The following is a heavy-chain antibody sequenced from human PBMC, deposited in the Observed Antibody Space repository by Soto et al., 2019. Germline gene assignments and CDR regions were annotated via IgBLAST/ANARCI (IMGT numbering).Heavy chain of an antibody. J-gene: IGHJ4*02. V-gene: IGHV4-59*01. CDR1: GDSLTRNY. CDR3: ARTLSGGFDY. Sequence: SETLSLTCTVSGDSLTRNYWSWIRQPPGKGLEWLAYIHNGRSTNYNPSLMSRVSISLDTSKSQFSLNLNSVTAADTAVYYCARTLSGGFDYWGQGTLVTVSS. CDR2: IHNGRST.